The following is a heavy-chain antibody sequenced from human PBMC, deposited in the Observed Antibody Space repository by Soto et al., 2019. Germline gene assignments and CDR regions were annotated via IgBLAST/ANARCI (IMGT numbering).Heavy chain of an antibody. D-gene: IGHD3-10*01. CDR2: MNPNSGNT. V-gene: IGHV1-8*01. Sequence: ASVKVSSKSSGYTFTSCDGTCARQSTGQGLEWMGWMNPNSGNTGYAQKFQGRVTMTRNTSISTAYMELSSLRSEDTAVYYCARGDRTPYYGSVDYWGQGTLVTVSS. CDR3: ARGDRTPYYGSVDY. CDR1: GYTFTSCD. J-gene: IGHJ4*02.